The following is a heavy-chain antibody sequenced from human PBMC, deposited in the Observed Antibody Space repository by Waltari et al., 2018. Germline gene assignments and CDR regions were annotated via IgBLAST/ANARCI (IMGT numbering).Heavy chain of an antibody. J-gene: IGHJ4*02. CDR2: ITYGGSYK. V-gene: IGHV3-30-3*01. Sequence: QVQLVESGGGVVQPGRSLRLSCAASGFTFSSYAMHWVRQAPGRGLEWVEVITYGGSYKYCAGSVTGRVTICRDNSKNTLDMQRNRRRAEDTAVYYCARDRGSSSCFDYWGQGTLVTVSS. D-gene: IGHD6-13*01. CDR1: GFTFSSYA. CDR3: ARDRGSSSCFDY.